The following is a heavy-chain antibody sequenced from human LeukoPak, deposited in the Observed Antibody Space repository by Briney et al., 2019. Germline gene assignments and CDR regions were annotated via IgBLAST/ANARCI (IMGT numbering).Heavy chain of an antibody. D-gene: IGHD3-3*01. CDR1: GYTFTSYG. Sequence: ASVKVSCKASGYTFTSYGICWVRQAPGQGLEWMGWISAYNGNTNYAQKLQGRVTMTTDTSTSTAYMELRSLRSDDTAVYYCARDERVRFLEWLSYKGTHFDYWGQGTLVTVSS. CDR3: ARDERVRFLEWLSYKGTHFDY. V-gene: IGHV1-18*01. J-gene: IGHJ4*02. CDR2: ISAYNGNT.